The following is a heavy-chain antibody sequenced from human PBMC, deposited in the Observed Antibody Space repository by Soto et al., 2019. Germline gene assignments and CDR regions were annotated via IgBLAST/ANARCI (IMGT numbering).Heavy chain of an antibody. CDR1: GGSVSSGSYY. J-gene: IGHJ4*02. Sequence: SETLSLTCTVSGGSVSSGSYYWSWIRQPPGKGLEWIGYIYYSGSTNYNPSLKSRVTISVDTSKNQFSLKLSSVTAADTAVYYCARSGPSGWHNRPAVDLDYWGQGTLVTVSS. CDR3: ARSGPSGWHNRPAVDLDY. V-gene: IGHV4-61*01. CDR2: IYYSGST. D-gene: IGHD6-25*01.